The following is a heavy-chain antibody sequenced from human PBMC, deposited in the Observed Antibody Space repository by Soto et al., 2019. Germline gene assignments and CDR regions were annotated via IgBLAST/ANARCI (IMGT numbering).Heavy chain of an antibody. CDR2: INHSGST. V-gene: IGHV4-34*01. CDR3: ARGGGYYDSSGYGGY. CDR1: GGPFSGYY. J-gene: IGHJ4*02. D-gene: IGHD3-22*01. Sequence: QVQLQQWGAGLLKPSETLSLTCAVYGGPFSGYYWSWIRQPPGKGLEWIGEINHSGSTNYNPSLKSRVTISVDTSKNQFSLKLSSVTAADTAVYYCARGGGYYDSSGYGGYWGQGTLVTVSS.